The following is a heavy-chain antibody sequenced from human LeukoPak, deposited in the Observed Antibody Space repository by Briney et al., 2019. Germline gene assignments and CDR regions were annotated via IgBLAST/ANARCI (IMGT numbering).Heavy chain of an antibody. CDR2: IYYSGST. D-gene: IGHD5-12*01. CDR3: ARVSEGGYDY. V-gene: IGHV4-59*08. Sequence: SSETLSLTCTVSDGSISSYYWSWIRQPPGKGLEWIGYIYYSGSTNYNPSLKSRVTISIDTSKNQFSLKLSSVTAADTAVYYCARVSEGGYDYWGQGTLVTVSS. J-gene: IGHJ4*02. CDR1: DGSISSYY.